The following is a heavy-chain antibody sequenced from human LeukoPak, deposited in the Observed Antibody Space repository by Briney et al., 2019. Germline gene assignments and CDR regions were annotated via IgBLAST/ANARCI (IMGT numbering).Heavy chain of an antibody. J-gene: IGHJ4*02. CDR1: GDSISSADYY. Sequence: SQTLSLTCTVSGDSISSADYYWSWIRQPAGKGLEWIGRIYTRGSTNYNPTLKSRVTISADTSKNQFFLKLSSVTAADTAVYYCARESDLSHYDRTDYWGQGTLVTVSS. CDR3: ARESDLSHYDRTDY. V-gene: IGHV4-61*02. D-gene: IGHD3-22*01. CDR2: IYTRGST.